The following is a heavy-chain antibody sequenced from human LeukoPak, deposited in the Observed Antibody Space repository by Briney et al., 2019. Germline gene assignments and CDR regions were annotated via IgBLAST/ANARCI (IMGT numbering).Heavy chain of an antibody. V-gene: IGHV4-39*01. CDR2: IYYSGST. CDR3: AKEYYYDSSGYYRTYYYYYYGMDV. Sequence: PSETLSLTCTVSGGSISSSSYYWGWIRQPPGTGLEWIGSIYYSGSTYYNPSLKSRVTISVDTSKNQFSLKLSSVTAADTAVYYCAKEYYYDSSGYYRTYYYYYYGMDVWGQGTTVTVSS. D-gene: IGHD3-22*01. CDR1: GGSISSSSYY. J-gene: IGHJ6*02.